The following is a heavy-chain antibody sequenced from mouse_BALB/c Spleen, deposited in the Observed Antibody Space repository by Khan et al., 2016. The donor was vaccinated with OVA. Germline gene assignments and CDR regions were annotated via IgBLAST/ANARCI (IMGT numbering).Heavy chain of an antibody. Sequence: VQLIESGAALVKPGASVDLSCTASGFNIKDTYIHWVKQRPEQGLEWIGRIDPANGNTKYDPKFQGKATITADTSSNTSYLRLSSLTSEDTAVFFCALPYYDPRNFDDWGEGTTVTVSS. CDR2: IDPANGNT. CDR1: GFNIKDTY. J-gene: IGHJ1*01. D-gene: IGHD2-4*01. CDR3: ALPYYDPRNFDD. V-gene: IGHV14-3*02.